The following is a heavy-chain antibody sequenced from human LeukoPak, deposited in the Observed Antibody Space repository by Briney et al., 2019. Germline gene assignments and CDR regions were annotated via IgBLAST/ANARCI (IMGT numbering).Heavy chain of an antibody. CDR2: ITASGGSA. J-gene: IGHJ4*02. D-gene: IGHD1-26*01. CDR3: ARDYSGNYYKGFDY. Sequence: HPGRSLRLSCAASGFTFSSYAMHWVRQAPGKGLEWVSAITASGGSAFYADSVKGRFTISRDNSKNTLSLQMNSLRAEDTAVYYCARDYSGNYYKGFDYWGQGTLVTVSS. CDR1: GFTFSSYA. V-gene: IGHV3-30*04.